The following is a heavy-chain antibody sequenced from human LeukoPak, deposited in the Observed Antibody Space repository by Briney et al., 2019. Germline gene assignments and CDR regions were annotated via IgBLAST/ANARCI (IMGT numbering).Heavy chain of an antibody. J-gene: IGHJ4*02. Sequence: TGGSLRLSCAASGFNFDTYWMSWVRQAPGKGLEWVAKINEDGGGKYHLDSVKGRFTISRDNRKNSLYLQMNSLRAEDTAVYYCARLYSSGWADYWGQGTLVTVSS. V-gene: IGHV3-7*02. CDR1: GFNFDTYW. D-gene: IGHD6-19*01. CDR3: ARLYSSGWADY. CDR2: INEDGGGK.